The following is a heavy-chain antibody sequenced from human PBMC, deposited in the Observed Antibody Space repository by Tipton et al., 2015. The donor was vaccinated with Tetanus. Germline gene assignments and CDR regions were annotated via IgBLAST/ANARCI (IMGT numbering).Heavy chain of an antibody. CDR2: IYPGDSET. V-gene: IGHV5-51*01. D-gene: IGHD3-10*01. Sequence: QSGPEVKKPGESLKISCECSGYTFATYWIAWVRQMPGKGLEWMGIIYPGDSETRYSPSFQGQVTISLDKTLSTAYLQWASLKPSDTATYFCARLPKHYSASGSTWGQGTLVTVAS. CDR1: GYTFATYW. J-gene: IGHJ5*02. CDR3: ARLPKHYSASGST.